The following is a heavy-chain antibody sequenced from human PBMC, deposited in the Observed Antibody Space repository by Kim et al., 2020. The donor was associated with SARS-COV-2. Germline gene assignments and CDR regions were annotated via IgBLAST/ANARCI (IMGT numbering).Heavy chain of an antibody. Sequence: GGSRRLSCTASGFTFGDYAMSWFRQAPGKGLEWVGFIRSKAYGGTTEYAASVKGRFTISRDDSKSIAYLQMNSLKTEDTAVYYCTRSPTYYYDSSGYYYEDYWGQGTLVTVSS. CDR1: GFTFGDYA. J-gene: IGHJ4*02. V-gene: IGHV3-49*03. CDR3: TRSPTYYYDSSGYYYEDY. CDR2: IRSKAYGGTT. D-gene: IGHD3-22*01.